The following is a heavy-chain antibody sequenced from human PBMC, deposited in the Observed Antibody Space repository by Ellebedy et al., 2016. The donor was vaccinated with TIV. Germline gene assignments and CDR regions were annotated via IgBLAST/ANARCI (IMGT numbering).Heavy chain of an antibody. CDR2: ISAYNGNT. D-gene: IGHD6-19*01. V-gene: IGHV1-18*04. CDR3: ARDIAVAGLPSMDV. J-gene: IGHJ6*02. CDR1: GYTFTSYG. Sequence: AASVKVSCKASGYTFTSYGISWVRQAPGQGLEWMGWISAYNGNTNYAQKLQGRVTMTTDTSTSTAYMELRSLRSDDTAVYYCARDIAVAGLPSMDVWGQGTTVTVSS.